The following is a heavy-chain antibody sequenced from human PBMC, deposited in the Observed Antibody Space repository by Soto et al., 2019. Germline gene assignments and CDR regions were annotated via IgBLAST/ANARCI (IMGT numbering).Heavy chain of an antibody. CDR2: IYYSGST. D-gene: IGHD2-2*01. CDR1: CGSVSSGSYY. CDR3: ARDAARSTSLDGMDV. V-gene: IGHV4-61*01. Sequence: PSETLSLTCTVSCGSVSSGSYYWSWIRQPPGKGLEWIGYIYYSGSTNYNPSLKSRVTISVDTSKNQFSLKLSSVTAADTAVYYCARDAARSTSLDGMDVWGQGTTVTVSS. J-gene: IGHJ6*02.